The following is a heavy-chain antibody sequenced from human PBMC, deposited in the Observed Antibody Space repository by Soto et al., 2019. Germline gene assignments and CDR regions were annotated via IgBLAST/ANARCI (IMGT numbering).Heavy chain of an antibody. J-gene: IGHJ4*02. CDR3: ARSEATVLDY. D-gene: IGHD4-17*01. CDR1: GGSISSGGYY. Sequence: SETLSLTCAVSGGSISSGGYYWGWIRQPPGKGLEWIGSFYYSGTTYHNPSLNSQVTISVDTSKNQFSLKLSSVTAADTAVYYCARSEATVLDYWGQGTLVTVSS. V-gene: IGHV4-39*07. CDR2: FYYSGTT.